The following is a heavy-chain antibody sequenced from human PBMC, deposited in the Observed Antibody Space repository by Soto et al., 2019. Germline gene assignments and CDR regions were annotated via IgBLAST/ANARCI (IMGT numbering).Heavy chain of an antibody. J-gene: IGHJ4*02. CDR3: AKGGMTTGGFDY. CDR1: GFTFSNYA. V-gene: IGHV3-23*01. CDR2: ISGNGGST. D-gene: IGHD1-1*01. Sequence: EVQLLESGGGLVQPGGSLRLSCAASGFTFSNYAMDWVRQAPGKGLEWVSGISGNGGSTYYADSVKGRFTTSRDNSKNTVFLQMNSLRAEDTAVYCCAKGGMTTGGFDYWGQGTLVTVSS.